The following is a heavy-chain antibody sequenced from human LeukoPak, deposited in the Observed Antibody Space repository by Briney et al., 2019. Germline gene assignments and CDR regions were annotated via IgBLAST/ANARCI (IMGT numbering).Heavy chain of an antibody. CDR2: ISYDGSNK. CDR1: GFTFSSYA. CDR3: ARDRLVRRPLQYSSGWYMYY. J-gene: IGHJ4*02. D-gene: IGHD6-19*01. V-gene: IGHV3-30-3*01. Sequence: PGRSLRLSCAASGFTFSSYAMHWVRPAPGKGLEWVAVISYDGSNKYYADSVKGRFTISRDNSKNTLYLQMNSLRAEDTAVYYCARDRLVRRPLQYSSGWYMYYWGQGTLVTVSS.